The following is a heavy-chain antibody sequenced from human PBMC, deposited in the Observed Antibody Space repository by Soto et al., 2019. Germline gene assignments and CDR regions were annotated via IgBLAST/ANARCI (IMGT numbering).Heavy chain of an antibody. Sequence: PSETLSLTCAVYGGSFSGYYWSWIRQPPGKGLEWIGEINHSGSTNHNPSLKSRVTISVDTSKNQFSLKPSSVTAADTAVYYCARTAGYDFWSAAYYYYGMDVWGQGTTVTVSS. J-gene: IGHJ6*02. V-gene: IGHV4-34*01. CDR3: ARTAGYDFWSAAYYYYGMDV. D-gene: IGHD3-3*01. CDR1: GGSFSGYY. CDR2: INHSGST.